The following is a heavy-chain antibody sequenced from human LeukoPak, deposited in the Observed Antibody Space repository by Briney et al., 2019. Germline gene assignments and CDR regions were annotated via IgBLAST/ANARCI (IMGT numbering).Heavy chain of an antibody. V-gene: IGHV3-7*01. Sequence: PGGSLRLSCAASGFSFSTYWMSWVRQAPGKGLEWVACVNEDESKKYYVDSVKGRFTISRDNAKNSLYLQMNSLRAEDTAVYYCAREVFDYWGQGTLVTVSS. CDR3: AREVFDY. CDR2: VNEDESKK. CDR1: GFSFSTYW. J-gene: IGHJ4*02.